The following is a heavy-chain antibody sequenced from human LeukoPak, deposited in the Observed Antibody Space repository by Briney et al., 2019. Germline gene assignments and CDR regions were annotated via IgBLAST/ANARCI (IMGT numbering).Heavy chain of an antibody. CDR3: ARTTAMVTIFDY. D-gene: IGHD5-18*01. J-gene: IGHJ4*02. CDR1: GYTFISYA. CDR2: ISAYNGNT. V-gene: IGHV1-18*01. Sequence: VASVKVSCKASGYTFISYAISWVRQAPGQGLEWMGWISAYNGNTNYAQKLQGRVTMTTDTSTSTAYMELRSLRSEDTAVYYCARTTAMVTIFDYWGQGTLVTVSS.